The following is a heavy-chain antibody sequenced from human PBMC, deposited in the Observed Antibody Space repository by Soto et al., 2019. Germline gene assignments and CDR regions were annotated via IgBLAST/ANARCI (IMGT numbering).Heavy chain of an antibody. CDR1: GFTFSNYW. J-gene: IGHJ4*02. CDR2: INQDGTLK. V-gene: IGHV3-7*03. D-gene: IGHD6-19*01. Sequence: VQLVESGGGLVQPGGSLRLSCAASGFTFSNYWMSWVRQAPGKGLEWVANINQDGTLKYYVDSVKGRFTISRDNAKNSFFLQMISLRAEDTAVYYCARWQSSGWYLDIWGQGTLLSVSS. CDR3: ARWQSSGWYLDI.